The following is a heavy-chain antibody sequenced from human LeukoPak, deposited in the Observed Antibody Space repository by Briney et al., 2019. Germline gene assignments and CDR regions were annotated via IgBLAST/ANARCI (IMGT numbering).Heavy chain of an antibody. V-gene: IGHV3-21*01. D-gene: IGHD6-13*01. CDR2: ISSSSSYI. J-gene: IGHJ4*02. CDR1: GFTFSSYS. CDR3: ARDQIAAAGTPFDY. Sequence: PGGSLRLSCAASGFTFSSYSMNWVRQAPGKGLEWVSPISSSSSYIYYADSVKGRFTISRDNAKNSLYLQMNSLRAEDTAVYYCARDQIAAAGTPFDYWGQGTLVTVSS.